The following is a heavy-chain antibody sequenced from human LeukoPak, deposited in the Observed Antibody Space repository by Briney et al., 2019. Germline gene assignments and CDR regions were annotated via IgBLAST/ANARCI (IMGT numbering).Heavy chain of an antibody. D-gene: IGHD4-23*01. CDR1: GFTFSSYG. J-gene: IGHJ3*02. Sequence: GGFLRLSCAASGFTFSSYGMHWVRQAPGKGLEWVAVISYDGSNKYYADSVKGRFTISRDNSKNTLYLQMNSLRTEDTAVYYCAKDIYSSNSDAFDIWGQGTMVTVSS. CDR3: AKDIYSSNSDAFDI. V-gene: IGHV3-30*18. CDR2: ISYDGSNK.